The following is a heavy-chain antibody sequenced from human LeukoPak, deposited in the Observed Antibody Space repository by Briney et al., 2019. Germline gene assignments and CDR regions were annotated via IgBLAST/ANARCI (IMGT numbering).Heavy chain of an antibody. CDR1: GFTFSSYG. J-gene: IGHJ3*02. CDR3: AKEDFWRAFDI. Sequence: GGSLRLSCAVSGFTFSSYGMHWVRQAPGKGLEWVAFIRYDGGNKYYADSVKGRFTISRDNSKNTLYLQMNSLRAEDTAVYYCAKEDFWRAFDIWGQGTMVTVSS. CDR2: IRYDGGNK. D-gene: IGHD3-3*01. V-gene: IGHV3-30*02.